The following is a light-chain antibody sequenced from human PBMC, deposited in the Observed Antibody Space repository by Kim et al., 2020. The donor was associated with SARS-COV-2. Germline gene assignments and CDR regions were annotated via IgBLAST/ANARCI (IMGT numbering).Light chain of an antibody. CDR3: MQAVQMPHT. CDR2: LGS. J-gene: IGKJ4*01. Sequence: DIVMTQSPISLPVTPGEPASISCRSSQSLLHSNGYNYLDWYLQKPGQSPQLLIFLGSNRASGVPDRFSGSGSGTDFTLKITRVEAEDVGVYYCMQAVQMPHTFGGGTKVDI. CDR1: QSLLHSNGYNY. V-gene: IGKV2-28*01.